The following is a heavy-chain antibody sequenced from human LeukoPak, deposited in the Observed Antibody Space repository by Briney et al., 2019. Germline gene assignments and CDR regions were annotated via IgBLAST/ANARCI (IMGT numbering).Heavy chain of an antibody. CDR2: INPNSGGT. D-gene: IGHD6-19*01. V-gene: IGHV1-2*02. J-gene: IGHJ4*02. CDR1: GYTFTGYY. Sequence: GASVKVSCKASGYTFTGYYMHWVRQAPGQGLEWMGWINPNSGGTNYAQKFQGRVTMTRDTSISTAYMELSRLRSDDTAVYYCATGEGYSSGWLGFWGQGTLVTVSS. CDR3: ATGEGYSSGWLGF.